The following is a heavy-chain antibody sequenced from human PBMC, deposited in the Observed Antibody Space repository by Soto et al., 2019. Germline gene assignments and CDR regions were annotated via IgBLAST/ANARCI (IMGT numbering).Heavy chain of an antibody. CDR2: TYYRSKWYN. CDR1: GDSVSSNSAA. Sequence: SQTLSLTCAISGDSVSSNSAAWNWMRQSPSRGLEWLGRTYYRSKWYNDYAVSVKSRITINPDTSKNQFSLQLNSVTPEDTAVYYCARLYNWNYRHQTPYGMDVWGQGTTVTVSS. V-gene: IGHV6-1*01. D-gene: IGHD1-7*01. CDR3: ARLYNWNYRHQTPYGMDV. J-gene: IGHJ6*01.